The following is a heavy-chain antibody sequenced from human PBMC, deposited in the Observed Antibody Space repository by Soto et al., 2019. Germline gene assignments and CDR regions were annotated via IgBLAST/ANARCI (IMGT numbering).Heavy chain of an antibody. CDR1: GYTFTGYY. J-gene: IGHJ4*01. V-gene: IGHV1-2*02. D-gene: IGHD2-2*02. CDR3: ARARHCSSTSCYRGYNFDY. CDR2: INPNSGGT. Sequence: ASVKVSCKASGYTFTGYYMHWVRQAPGQGLEWMGWINPNSGGTNYAQKFQGRVTMTRDTSISTAYMELSRLRSDDTAVYYCARARHCSSTSCYRGYNFDYWGHGTLVTVSS.